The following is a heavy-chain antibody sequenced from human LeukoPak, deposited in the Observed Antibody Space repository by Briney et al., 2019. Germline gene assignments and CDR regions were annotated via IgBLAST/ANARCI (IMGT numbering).Heavy chain of an antibody. D-gene: IGHD2-21*01. Sequence: GGSLRLSCAASGFTLSSYAMHWVRQAPGKGLEWVAVISYDGTNKYYADSVKGRFTISRDNSKNTLYLQMNSLRAEDTAVYYCAASIPPASWGQGTLVTVSS. CDR3: AASIPPAS. CDR1: GFTLSSYA. CDR2: ISYDGTNK. V-gene: IGHV3-30*04. J-gene: IGHJ5*02.